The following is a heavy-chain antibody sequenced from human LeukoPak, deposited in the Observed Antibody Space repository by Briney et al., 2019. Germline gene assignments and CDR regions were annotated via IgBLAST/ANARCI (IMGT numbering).Heavy chain of an antibody. J-gene: IGHJ4*02. CDR1: GFSFSSFG. Sequence: GGSLRLSCAASGFSFSSFGMHWVRQAPGKGLEWVAVLWFDGSNKYYADSVKGRFTISRDNSKNTLYLQMNSLRAEDTAVYYCARDPGIAVAGTPEAPDYWGQGTLVTVSS. CDR2: LWFDGSNK. V-gene: IGHV3-33*01. CDR3: ARDPGIAVAGTPEAPDY. D-gene: IGHD6-19*01.